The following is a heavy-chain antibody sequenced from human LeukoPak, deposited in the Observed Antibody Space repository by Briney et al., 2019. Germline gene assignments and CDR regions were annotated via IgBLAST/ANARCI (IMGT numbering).Heavy chain of an antibody. V-gene: IGHV3-53*05. J-gene: IGHJ4*02. CDR1: GFTVSSNY. Sequence: GGSLRLSCAASGFTVSSNYMSWVRQAPGKGLEWVSVIYSGGSTYYADSVKGRFTISRDNSKNTLYLQMNSLRAEDTAVYYCAKDGHIAAAGPYYFDYWGQGTLVTVSS. CDR3: AKDGHIAAAGPYYFDY. D-gene: IGHD6-13*01. CDR2: IYSGGST.